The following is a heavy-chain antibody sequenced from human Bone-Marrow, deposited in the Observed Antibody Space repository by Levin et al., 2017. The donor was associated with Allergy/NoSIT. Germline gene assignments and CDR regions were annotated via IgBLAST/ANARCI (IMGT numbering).Heavy chain of an antibody. CDR2: TYYRSRWYN. D-gene: IGHD2-15*01. CDR3: ARGINSAFDI. Sequence: LRLSCAISGDSLSSDNVAWNWIRQSPSRGLEWLGRTYYRSRWYNDYAVDVRSRITINPDTSKNQFSLQLNSVTPEDTAMYYCARGINSAFDIWDQGTMVTVSS. J-gene: IGHJ3*02. V-gene: IGHV6-1*01. CDR1: GDSLSSDNVA.